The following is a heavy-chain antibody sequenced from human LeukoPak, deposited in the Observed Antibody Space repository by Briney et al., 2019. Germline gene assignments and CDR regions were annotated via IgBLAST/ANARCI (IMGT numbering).Heavy chain of an antibody. CDR1: GYSSITYY. Sequence: ASAKDSSKASGYSSITYYTHWVRHTPRQRLEWMGIISHSGGSTTCAQRFQGRVTMTGDTSTSTVYMELSSLRSEDTAVYYCARSRLLLDYWGQGTLVTVSS. V-gene: IGHV1-46*01. D-gene: IGHD2-21*02. J-gene: IGHJ4*02. CDR3: ARSRLLLDY. CDR2: ISHSGGST.